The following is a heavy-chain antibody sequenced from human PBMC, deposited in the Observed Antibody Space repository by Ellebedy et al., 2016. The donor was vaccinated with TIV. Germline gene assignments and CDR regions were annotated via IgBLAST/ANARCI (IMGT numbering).Heavy chain of an antibody. J-gene: IGHJ4*02. D-gene: IGHD3-3*02. CDR3: ARAHF. CDR2: ISSDGSST. Sequence: GESLKISCAASGFTFSSYWMHWVRQAPGKGLVWVSRISSDGSSTSYADSVKGRFTISRDNAKNSLYLQMNNLRVEDTAVYYCARAHFWGQGTLVTVSS. V-gene: IGHV3-74*01. CDR1: GFTFSSYW.